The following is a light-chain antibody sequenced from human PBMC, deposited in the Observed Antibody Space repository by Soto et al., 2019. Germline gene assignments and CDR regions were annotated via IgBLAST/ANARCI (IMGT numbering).Light chain of an antibody. CDR1: QSLNTR. J-gene: IGKJ3*01. CDR2: AAS. Sequence: STLSASVGDRVTLTCRASQSLNTRLAWYQQKPGKAPKLLIYAASSLQSGVPSRFSGSGSGTDFTLTISSLQPEDFATYYCQQSYSTLGTFGPGTKVDIK. CDR3: QQSYSTLGT. V-gene: IGKV1-39*01.